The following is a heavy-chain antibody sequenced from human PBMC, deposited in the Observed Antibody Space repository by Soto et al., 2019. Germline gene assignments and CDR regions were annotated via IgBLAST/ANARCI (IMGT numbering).Heavy chain of an antibody. CDR3: ARDTGMELHLRNWFVL. J-gene: IGHJ5*02. Sequence: SVKVSCKAPGGTFSSYAISWVRQAPGQGLEWMGGIIPIFGTANYAQKFQGRVTITADKSTSTAYMELSSLRSEDTAVYYCARDTGMELHLRNWFVLWGQGTLVTVSS. CDR2: IIPIFGTA. D-gene: IGHD1-7*01. CDR1: GGTFSSYA. V-gene: IGHV1-69*06.